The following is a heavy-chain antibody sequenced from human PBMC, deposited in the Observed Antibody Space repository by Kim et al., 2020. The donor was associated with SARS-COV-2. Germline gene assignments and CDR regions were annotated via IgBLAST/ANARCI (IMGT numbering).Heavy chain of an antibody. Sequence: GGSLRLSCEVSGMTVNSVLMTWVRQSPGKGLEWVSLIYSDGETLHADSVKGRFTISRDNYKNMLYLQMDSLIVEDKAIYYCSRGGRDCGGQGSQVTVSS. V-gene: IGHV3-53*01. CDR1: GMTVNSVL. J-gene: IGHJ4*02. CDR2: IYSDGET. CDR3: SRGGRDC.